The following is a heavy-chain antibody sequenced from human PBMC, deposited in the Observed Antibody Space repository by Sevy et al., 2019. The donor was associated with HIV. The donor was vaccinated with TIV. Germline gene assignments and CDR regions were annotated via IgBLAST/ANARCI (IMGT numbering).Heavy chain of an antibody. CDR2: MNPNSGNT. J-gene: IGHJ6*02. V-gene: IGHV1-8*01. Sequence: ASVKVSCKASGYTFTSYDINWVRQATGQGLAWMGWMNPNSGNTGYAQKFQGRVTMTRNTSFSTSYMELSSRRYEQTAGYYCAEGEGNAAAGRYYYYYGMDVWGQGTTVTVSS. D-gene: IGHD6-13*01. CDR3: AEGEGNAAAGRYYYYYGMDV. CDR1: GYTFTSYD.